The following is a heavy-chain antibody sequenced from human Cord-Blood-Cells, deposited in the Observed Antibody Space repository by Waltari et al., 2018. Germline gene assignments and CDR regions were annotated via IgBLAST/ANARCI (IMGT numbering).Heavy chain of an antibody. V-gene: IGHV3-30*02. D-gene: IGHD2-8*01. J-gene: IGHJ4*02. Sequence: QVQLVESGGGVVHPGGSMILSCPASGFTFSSYGMHWVRQAPGKGLEWVAFIRYDGSNKYYADSVKGRFTISRDNSKNTLYLQMNSLRAEDTAVYYCAKAMGGGFDYWGQGTLVTVSS. CDR1: GFTFSSYG. CDR2: IRYDGSNK. CDR3: AKAMGGGFDY.